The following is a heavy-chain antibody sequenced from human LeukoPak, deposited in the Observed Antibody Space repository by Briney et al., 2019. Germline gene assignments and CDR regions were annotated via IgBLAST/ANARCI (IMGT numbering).Heavy chain of an antibody. V-gene: IGHV3-23*01. Sequence: GGSLRLSCAASGFTFSSYAMSWVRQAPGKGLEWVSAISGSGGSTYYADSVKGRFTISRDNSKNTLYLQMNSLRAEDTAVYYCASDTPPYYYYYYMDVWGKGTTVTVSS. CDR2: ISGSGGST. D-gene: IGHD2-15*01. J-gene: IGHJ6*03. CDR1: GFTFSSYA. CDR3: ASDTPPYYYYYYMDV.